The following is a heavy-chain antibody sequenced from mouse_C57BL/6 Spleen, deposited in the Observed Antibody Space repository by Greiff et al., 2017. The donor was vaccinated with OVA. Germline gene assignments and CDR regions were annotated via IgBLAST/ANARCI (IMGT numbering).Heavy chain of an antibody. V-gene: IGHV5-6*02. Sequence: EVMLVESGGDLVKPGGSLKLSCAASGFTFSSYGMSWVRQTPDKRLEWVATISSGGSYTYYPDSVKGRFTISRDNAKNTLYLQMSSLKSEDTAMYYCARRDGYYVYFDVWGTGTTVTVAS. D-gene: IGHD2-3*01. CDR1: GFTFSSYG. CDR3: ARRDGYYVYFDV. CDR2: ISSGGSYT. J-gene: IGHJ1*03.